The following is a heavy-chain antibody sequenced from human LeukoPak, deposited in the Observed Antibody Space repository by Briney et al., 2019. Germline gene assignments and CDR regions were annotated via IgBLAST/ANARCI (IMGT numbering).Heavy chain of an antibody. CDR3: ARDSGGMDV. CDR2: IFHSGST. Sequence: SETLSLTCAVYGGSFSGYYWTWIRQPPGKGLEWIGYIFHSGSTYYNPSLQSRVTISVDTSKNQFSLKLSSVTAADTAVYYCARDSGGMDVWGQGTTVTVYS. J-gene: IGHJ6*02. CDR1: GGSFSGYY. D-gene: IGHD1-26*01. V-gene: IGHV4-34*12.